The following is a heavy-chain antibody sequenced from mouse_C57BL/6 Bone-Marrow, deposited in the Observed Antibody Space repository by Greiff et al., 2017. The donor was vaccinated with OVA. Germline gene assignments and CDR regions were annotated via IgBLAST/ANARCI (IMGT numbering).Heavy chain of an antibody. CDR3: ARRGLGDYFDY. CDR2: IDPSDSYT. J-gene: IGHJ2*01. D-gene: IGHD4-1*01. CDR1: GYTFTSYW. Sequence: QVQLQQPGAELVMPGASVKLSCKASGYTFTSYWMHWVKQRPGQGLEWIGEIDPSDSYTNYNQKFKGKSTLTVDKSSSTAYMQLSSLTSEDSAVYYWARRGLGDYFDYGGQGTTLTVSS. V-gene: IGHV1-69*01.